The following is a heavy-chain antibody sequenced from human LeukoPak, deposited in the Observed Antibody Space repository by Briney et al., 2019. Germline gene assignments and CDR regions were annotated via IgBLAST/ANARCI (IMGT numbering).Heavy chain of an antibody. D-gene: IGHD6-19*01. CDR2: ISSDGGST. V-gene: IGHV3-64*01. Sequence: GGSLRLSCAASGFTFSSYTMHWVRQAPGKGLEYVSAISSDGGSTYYANSVKGRFTISRDNSKNTLYLQMGSLRAEDMAVYYCARGSGWSSYYGMDVWGQGTTVTVSS. CDR3: ARGSGWSSYYGMDV. CDR1: GFTFSSYT. J-gene: IGHJ6*02.